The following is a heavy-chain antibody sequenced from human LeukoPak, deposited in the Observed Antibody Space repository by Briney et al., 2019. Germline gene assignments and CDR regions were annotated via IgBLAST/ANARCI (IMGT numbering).Heavy chain of an antibody. V-gene: IGHV4-59*01. CDR2: IYYRGST. Sequence: SETLSVTRTVSGGSISSYHWRWIRQPPGKGPEGIGYIYYRGSTNYNPSLKRRVTISVDTSKNQFSLKLSSVTAADTAVYYCARSDYGSGSSPFDYWGQGTLVTVSS. D-gene: IGHD3-10*01. CDR3: ARSDYGSGSSPFDY. CDR1: GGSISSYH. J-gene: IGHJ4*02.